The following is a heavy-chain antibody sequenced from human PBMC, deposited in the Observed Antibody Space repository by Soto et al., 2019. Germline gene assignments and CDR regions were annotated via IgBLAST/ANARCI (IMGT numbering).Heavy chain of an antibody. CDR1: GFTFSDHY. CDR2: IGTSETTM. J-gene: IGHJ4*02. Sequence: QVQLVESGGGLVKPGGSLRLSCVASGFTFSDHYMSWIRQAPGKGLERISFIGTSETTMYYTDSVMGRVTISRDNAKTSLLLQMNSLRADDTALYYCARGGVYFDSWGQGILVTVSS. V-gene: IGHV3-11*01. CDR3: ARGGVYFDS.